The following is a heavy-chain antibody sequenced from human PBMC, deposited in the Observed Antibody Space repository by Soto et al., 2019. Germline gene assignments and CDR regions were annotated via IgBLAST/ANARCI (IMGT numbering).Heavy chain of an antibody. CDR2: ISYDGSNK. V-gene: IGHV3-30-3*01. CDR1: GFTFSSYA. Sequence: QVQLVESGGGVVQPGRSLRLSCAASGFTFSSYAMHWVRQAPGKGLEWVAVISYDGSNKYYADSVKGRFTISRDNSKNTLYLQMNRLRAEDTAVYYCARDLMTRTPGGYWGQGTLVTVSS. J-gene: IGHJ4*02. D-gene: IGHD3-16*01. CDR3: ARDLMTRTPGGY.